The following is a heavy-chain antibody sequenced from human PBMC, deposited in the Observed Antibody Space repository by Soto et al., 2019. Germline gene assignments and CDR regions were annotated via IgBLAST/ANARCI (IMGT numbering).Heavy chain of an antibody. V-gene: IGHV3-30-3*01. D-gene: IGHD5-12*01. J-gene: IGHJ4*02. CDR1: GFTFSDYA. CDR2: ISYDGSNN. CDR3: AKAGGYSGYESYDY. Sequence: QVRLVESGGGAVQPGRSLRLSCAASGFTFSDYAMHWVRQAPGKGLEWVAFISYDGSNNYYADSVKGRFTLSRDNSENTLSLQMNSLRPEDTAVYYCAKAGGYSGYESYDYWGQGTLVTVSS.